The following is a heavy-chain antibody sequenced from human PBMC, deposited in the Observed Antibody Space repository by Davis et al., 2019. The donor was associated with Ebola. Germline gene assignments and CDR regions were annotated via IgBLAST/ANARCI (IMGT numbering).Heavy chain of an antibody. D-gene: IGHD6-6*01. CDR1: GFTFSSYG. CDR3: AKGSSPRFIAARSNWFDP. CDR2: ISYDGSNK. V-gene: IGHV3-30*18. Sequence: PGGSLRLSCAASGFTFSSYGMHWVRQAPGKGLEWVAVISYDGSNKYYADSVKGRFTISRDNSKNTLYLQMNSLRAEDTAVYYCAKGSSPRFIAARSNWFDPWGQGTLVTVSS. J-gene: IGHJ5*02.